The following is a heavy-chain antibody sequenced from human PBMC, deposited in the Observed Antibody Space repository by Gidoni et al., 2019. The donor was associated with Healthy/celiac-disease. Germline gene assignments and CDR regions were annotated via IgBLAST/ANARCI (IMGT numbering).Heavy chain of an antibody. CDR2: ISSSSSYI. D-gene: IGHD5-18*01. CDR1: GFTFSSYS. J-gene: IGHJ4*02. CDR3: ARAVDTAHPDIPAPGLDY. Sequence: EVQLVESGGGLVKPGGSLRLSCAASGFTFSSYSLNWVRQAPGKGLELVSSISSSSSYIYYADSVKGRFTISRDNAKNSLYLQMNSLRAEDTAVYYCARAVDTAHPDIPAPGLDYWGQGTLVTVSS. V-gene: IGHV3-21*01.